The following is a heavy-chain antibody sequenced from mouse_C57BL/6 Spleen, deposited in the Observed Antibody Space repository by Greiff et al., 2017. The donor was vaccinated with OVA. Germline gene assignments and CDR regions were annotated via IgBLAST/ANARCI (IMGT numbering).Heavy chain of an antibody. Sequence: DVMLVESGGGLVKPGGSLKLSCAASGFTFSSYTMSWVRQTPEKRLEWVATISGGGGNTYYPDSVKGRFTISRDNAKNTLYLQMSSLRSEDTALYYCARHGQGNFDYWGQGTTLTVSS. CDR1: GFTFSSYT. CDR3: ARHGQGNFDY. CDR2: ISGGGGNT. D-gene: IGHD6-1*01. V-gene: IGHV5-9*01. J-gene: IGHJ2*01.